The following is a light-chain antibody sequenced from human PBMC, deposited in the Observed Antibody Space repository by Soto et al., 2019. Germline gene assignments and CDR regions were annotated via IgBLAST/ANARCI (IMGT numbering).Light chain of an antibody. V-gene: IGLV3-21*04. Sequence: SSELTQPPSVSVAPGKTARINCGGNNIGSKSVHWYQQKPGQAPVLVIYYDSDRPSGIPERFSGSNSGNTATLTISRVEAGDEAEYYCQVWDSSSDHPVFGGGTKLTVL. CDR3: QVWDSSSDHPV. CDR1: NIGSKS. J-gene: IGLJ2*01. CDR2: YDS.